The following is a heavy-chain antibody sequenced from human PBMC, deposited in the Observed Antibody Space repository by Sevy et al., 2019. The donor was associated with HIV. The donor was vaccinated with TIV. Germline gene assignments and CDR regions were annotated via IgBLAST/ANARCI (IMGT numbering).Heavy chain of an antibody. CDR2: IYYSGST. D-gene: IGHD5-12*01. CDR3: ARRRDGGSGSTNYFDY. V-gene: IGHV4-39*01. CDR1: DGSISSSSYY. Sequence: SETLSLTCTVSDGSISSSSYYWGWIRQPPGKGLEWIGSIYYSGSTYYNPSLKSRVTISVDTSKNQFSLKLSSVTAADTAVYYCARRRDGGSGSTNYFDYWGQGTLVTVSS. J-gene: IGHJ4*02.